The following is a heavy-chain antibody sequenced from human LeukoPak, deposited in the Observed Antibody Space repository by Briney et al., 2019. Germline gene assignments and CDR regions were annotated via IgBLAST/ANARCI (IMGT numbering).Heavy chain of an antibody. CDR3: ARAVTTPYNWSDP. CDR2: IYYSGST. J-gene: IGHJ5*02. D-gene: IGHD1-1*01. V-gene: IGHV4-61*01. CDR1: GGSVSSGSYY. Sequence: NPSETLSLTCTVSGGSVSSGSYYWSWIRRPPGKGLEWIGYIYYSGSTNYNPSLKSRVTISVDTSKNQLSLKLSSVTAADTAVYYCARAVTTPYNWSDPWGQGTLVTVSS.